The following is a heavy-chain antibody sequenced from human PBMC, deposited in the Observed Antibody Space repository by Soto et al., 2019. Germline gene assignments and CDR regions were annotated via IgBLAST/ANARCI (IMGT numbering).Heavy chain of an antibody. Sequence: GGSLRLSCAASGFTFSSYWMSWVRQAPGKGLEWVANIKQDGSEKYYVDSVKGRFSISRDNAKNSLYLQMNSLRAEDTAVYYCARDQGVDFWISGHWFDPWGQGTLVTVSS. V-gene: IGHV3-7*05. D-gene: IGHD3-3*01. CDR3: ARDQGVDFWISGHWFDP. CDR2: IKQDGSEK. CDR1: GFTFSSYW. J-gene: IGHJ5*02.